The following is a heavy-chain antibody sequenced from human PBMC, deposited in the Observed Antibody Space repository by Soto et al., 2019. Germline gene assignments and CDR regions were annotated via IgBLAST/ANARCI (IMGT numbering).Heavy chain of an antibody. CDR2: ISGSGGST. CDR3: ARASSYIRGTNCQHY. J-gene: IGHJ4*02. D-gene: IGHD3-16*01. CDR1: GFTFSSYA. Sequence: GGSLRLSCAASGFTFSSYAMSWVRQAPGKGLEWVSAISGSGGSTYYADSVKGRFTISRDNSKNTLYLQMNSLRAEDTAVYYCARASSYIRGTNCQHYWGQGTLVIVSS. V-gene: IGHV3-23*01.